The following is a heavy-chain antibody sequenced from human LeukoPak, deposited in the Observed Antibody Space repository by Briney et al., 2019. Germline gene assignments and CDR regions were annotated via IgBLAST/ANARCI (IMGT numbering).Heavy chain of an antibody. CDR1: GFTVSSNY. CDR3: AREERDILTGYYFRYYYYYMDV. J-gene: IGHJ6*03. Sequence: PTGGSLRLSCAASGFTVSSNYMGWVRQAPGKGLEWVSVIYSGGSTYYADSVKGRFTISRDNSKNTLYLQMNSLRAEDTALYYCAREERDILTGYYFRYYYYYMDVWGKGTTVTVSS. D-gene: IGHD3-9*01. V-gene: IGHV3-53*01. CDR2: IYSGGST.